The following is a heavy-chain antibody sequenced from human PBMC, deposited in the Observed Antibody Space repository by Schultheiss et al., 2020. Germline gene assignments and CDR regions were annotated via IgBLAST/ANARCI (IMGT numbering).Heavy chain of an antibody. J-gene: IGHJ4*02. Sequence: WGSLRLSCAASGFTVSSNYMSWVRQAPGKGLEWVSVIYSGGSTYYADSVKGRFTISRDNSKNTLYLQMNSLRAEDTAVYYCAKDQRQWLAFFDYWGQGTLVTVSS. V-gene: IGHV3-53*01. CDR1: GFTVSSNY. CDR2: IYSGGST. CDR3: AKDQRQWLAFFDY. D-gene: IGHD6-19*01.